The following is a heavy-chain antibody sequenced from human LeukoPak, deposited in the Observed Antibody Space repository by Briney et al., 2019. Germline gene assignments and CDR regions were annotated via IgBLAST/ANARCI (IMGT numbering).Heavy chain of an antibody. V-gene: IGHV3-23*01. D-gene: IGHD3-22*01. CDR2: ISGSGGTI. Sequence: GGSLRLSCAASGFTLSDYAMSWVRQAPGKGLEWVSGISGSGGTIYYAGSVKGRFTISRDNSKNTMYLQMNSLRDDDTALYYCTKGPQVGSGYHPDYWGQGTPGHRLL. CDR1: GFTLSDYA. CDR3: TKGPQVGSGYHPDY. J-gene: IGHJ4*02.